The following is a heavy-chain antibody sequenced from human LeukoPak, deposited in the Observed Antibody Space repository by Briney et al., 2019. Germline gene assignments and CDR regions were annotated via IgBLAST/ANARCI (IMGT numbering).Heavy chain of an antibody. Sequence: SETLSLTCTVSGGSISSSSYFWAWIRQPPGKGLEWIGYIYYSGSTNYNPSLKSRVTISVDTSKNQFSLKLSSVTAADTAVYYCARAGYGDFDYWGQGTLVTVSS. CDR3: ARAGYGDFDY. J-gene: IGHJ4*02. D-gene: IGHD4-17*01. CDR2: IYYSGST. CDR1: GGSISSSSYF. V-gene: IGHV4-61*05.